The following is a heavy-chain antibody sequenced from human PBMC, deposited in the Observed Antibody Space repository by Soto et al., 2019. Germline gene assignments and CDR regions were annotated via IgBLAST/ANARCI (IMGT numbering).Heavy chain of an antibody. D-gene: IGHD2-2*01. CDR1: GYTFTSYG. J-gene: IGHJ6*02. CDR3: ARPLVPAANNYYYYGMDI. Sequence: ASVKVSCKASGYTFTSYGISWVRQAPGQGLEWMGWISAYNGNTNYAQKLQGRVTMTTDTSTSTAYMELRSLRSDDTAVYYCARPLVPAANNYYYYGMDIWGQGTTVTVSS. V-gene: IGHV1-18*01. CDR2: ISAYNGNT.